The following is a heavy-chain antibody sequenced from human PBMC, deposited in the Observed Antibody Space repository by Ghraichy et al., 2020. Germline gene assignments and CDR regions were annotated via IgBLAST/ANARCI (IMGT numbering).Heavy chain of an antibody. CDR1: GASISDYY. V-gene: IGHV4-59*08. J-gene: IGHJ4*02. CDR3: ASETVAGTLDY. Sequence: SQTLSLTCTVSGASISDYYWNWVRQAPGKGLEWIASTSYSGTSTYNPSLRGRVIISVDRSKNQFSLRVTSVSAADKAVYFCASETVAGTLDYWGQGTLVTVSS. CDR2: TSYSGTS. D-gene: IGHD6-19*01.